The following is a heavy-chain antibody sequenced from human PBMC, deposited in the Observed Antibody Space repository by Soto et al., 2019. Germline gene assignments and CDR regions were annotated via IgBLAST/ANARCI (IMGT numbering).Heavy chain of an antibody. J-gene: IGHJ3*02. V-gene: IGHV1-18*01. D-gene: IGHD2-2*01. Sequence: QVQLVQSGAEVKKPGASVKVSCKASGYTFTTYGISWVRQAPGQGLEWMGWISAYDGNTKYGQKLQGRVTMTTDTSTSTAYLELRSLRSDDTAVYYCARWGLYCSSPRCYGAFDILGQGTMVSVSS. CDR2: ISAYDGNT. CDR3: ARWGLYCSSPRCYGAFDI. CDR1: GYTFTTYG.